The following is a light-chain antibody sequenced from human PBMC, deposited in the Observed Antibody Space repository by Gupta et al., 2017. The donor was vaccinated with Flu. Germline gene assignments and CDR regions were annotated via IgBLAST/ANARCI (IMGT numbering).Light chain of an antibody. CDR3: QQYCSTVFT. Sequence: SLGERATINCKSCQSCCDSANNKNYLDWHQPKPGQRPKLLIYCACTRESAVRDRFSGWGSGRAFTLTISSRQAEAVAVYYSQQYCSTVFTFGDGTKVDIK. V-gene: IGKV4-1*01. J-gene: IGKJ3*01. CDR2: CAC. CDR1: QSCCDSANNKNY.